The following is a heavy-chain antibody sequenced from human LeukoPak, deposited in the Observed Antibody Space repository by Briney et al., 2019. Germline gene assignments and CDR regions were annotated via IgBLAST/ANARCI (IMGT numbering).Heavy chain of an antibody. J-gene: IGHJ4*02. Sequence: GESLKISCKASAYSFTSYWIGWVRQMPGKGLEWMGIIYPGDSDTRYSPSFQGQVTISADKSINTAYLQWNSLKASDTAMYYCARFVGACSGGSCYSDYWGQGTLVTVSS. V-gene: IGHV5-51*01. CDR3: ARFVGACSGGSCYSDY. CDR1: AYSFTSYW. CDR2: IYPGDSDT. D-gene: IGHD2-15*01.